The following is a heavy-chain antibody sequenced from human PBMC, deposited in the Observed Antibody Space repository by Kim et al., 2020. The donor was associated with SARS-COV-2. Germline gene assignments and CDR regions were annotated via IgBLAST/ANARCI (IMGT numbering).Heavy chain of an antibody. Sequence: RYSPSFQGQVTISADKSISTAYLQWSSLKASDTAMYYCARGLRYCEIFGYWGQGTLVTVSS. J-gene: IGHJ4*02. CDR3: ARGLRYCEIFGY. D-gene: IGHD3-9*01. V-gene: IGHV5-51*01.